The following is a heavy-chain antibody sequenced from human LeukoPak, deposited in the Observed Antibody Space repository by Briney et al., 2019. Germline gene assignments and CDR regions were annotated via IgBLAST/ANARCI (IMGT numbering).Heavy chain of an antibody. V-gene: IGHV4-4*07. CDR2: IYTSGST. J-gene: IGHJ2*01. D-gene: IGHD3-9*01. Sequence: SETLSLTCTVSGGSISSYYWSWVRQPAGKGLEWIGRIYTSGSTNYNPSLKSRVTMSVDTSKNQFSLKLSSVTAADTAVYYCARDWGYYDILTGYYSGSRYFDLWGRGTLVTVSS. CDR3: ARDWGYYDILTGYYSGSRYFDL. CDR1: GGSISSYY.